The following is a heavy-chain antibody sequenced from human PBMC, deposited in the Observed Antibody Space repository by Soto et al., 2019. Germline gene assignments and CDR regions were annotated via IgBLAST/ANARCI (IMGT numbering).Heavy chain of an antibody. D-gene: IGHD2-2*01. CDR3: ARGRDCSSTSCYWYYYYGMDV. V-gene: IGHV6-1*01. CDR1: GDSVSINSAA. CDR2: TYYRSKWYN. Sequence: SQTLSLTCAISGDSVSINSAAWNWIRQSPSRGLEWLGRTYYRSKWYNDYAVSVKSRITINPDTSKNQFSLQLNSVTPEDTAVYYCARGRDCSSTSCYWYYYYGMDVWGQGTTVTVSS. J-gene: IGHJ6*02.